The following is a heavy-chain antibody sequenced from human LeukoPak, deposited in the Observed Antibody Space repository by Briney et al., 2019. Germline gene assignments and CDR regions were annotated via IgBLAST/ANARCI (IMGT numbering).Heavy chain of an antibody. CDR2: INTNTGNP. CDR1: GYTFTSYA. J-gene: IGHJ4*02. CDR3: ARDPYDILTGYQLHYFDY. Sequence: ASVKVSCKASGYTFTSYAMNWVRQAPGQGLEWMGWINTNTGNPTYAQGFTGRFVFSLDTSVSTAYLQISSLKAEDTAVYYCARDPYDILTGYQLHYFDYWGQGTLVTVSS. D-gene: IGHD3-9*01. V-gene: IGHV7-4-1*02.